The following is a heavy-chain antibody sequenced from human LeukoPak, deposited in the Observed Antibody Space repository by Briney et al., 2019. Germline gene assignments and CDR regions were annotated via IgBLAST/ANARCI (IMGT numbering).Heavy chain of an antibody. CDR2: INPTTGVT. J-gene: IGHJ5*02. D-gene: IGHD2-2*01. Sequence: ASVKVSCKTSGYTFTTYYMHWVRQAPGQGLEWMGIINPTTGVTDYAQKFQGRVSMTRDTSASTVYMELNSLRSEDTAVYYCTRDRVVPNAGPRLYNWFDPWGQGTLVTVSS. CDR3: TRDRVVPNAGPRLYNWFDP. CDR1: GYTFTTYY. V-gene: IGHV1-46*01.